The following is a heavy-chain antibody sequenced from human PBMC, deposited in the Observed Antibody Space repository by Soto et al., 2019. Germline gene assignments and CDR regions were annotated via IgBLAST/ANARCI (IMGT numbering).Heavy chain of an antibody. D-gene: IGHD2-2*01. CDR1: DFSFTSHG. CDR3: AIYHLELFRFDY. Sequence: QIQLVQSGPEVKKPGASMKVSCKAYDFSFTSHGISWVRQAHGQGLEWMGWISLYNGNTNYAQQFQGRVTSTTETSTSTAYMELRSLRSDDTAMYFCAIYHLELFRFDYWGQGTLVTVSS. V-gene: IGHV1-18*04. CDR2: ISLYNGNT. J-gene: IGHJ4*02.